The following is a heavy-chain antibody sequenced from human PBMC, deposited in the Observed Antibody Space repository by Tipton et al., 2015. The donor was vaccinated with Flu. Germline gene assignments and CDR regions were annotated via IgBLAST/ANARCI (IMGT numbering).Heavy chain of an antibody. V-gene: IGHV4-39*02. J-gene: IGHJ6*03. Sequence: TLSLTCTVSGGSISSSSYYWGWIRQPPGKGLEWIRSIYYSGSTYYNPSLKSRVTISVDTSKNQFSLKLSSVTAADTAVYYCARDGDYGDYWGTSYYYYMDVWGKGTTVTVSS. CDR3: ARDGDYGDYWGTSYYYYMDV. CDR1: GGSISSSSYY. D-gene: IGHD4-17*01. CDR2: IYYSGST.